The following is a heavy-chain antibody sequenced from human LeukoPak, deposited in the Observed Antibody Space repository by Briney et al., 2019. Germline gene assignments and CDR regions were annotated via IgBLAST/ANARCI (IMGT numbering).Heavy chain of an antibody. CDR1: GFTFSSYS. CDR2: ISSSSSYI. J-gene: IGHJ3*02. D-gene: IGHD2-15*01. V-gene: IGHV3-21*01. CDR3: AREAYCSGGSCYFFAFDI. Sequence: GGSLRLSCAASGFTFSSYSMTWVRQAPGKGLEWVSSISSSSSYIYYADSVKGRFTISRDNAKNSLYLQMNSLRAEDTAVYYCAREAYCSGGSCYFFAFDIWGQGTMVTVSS.